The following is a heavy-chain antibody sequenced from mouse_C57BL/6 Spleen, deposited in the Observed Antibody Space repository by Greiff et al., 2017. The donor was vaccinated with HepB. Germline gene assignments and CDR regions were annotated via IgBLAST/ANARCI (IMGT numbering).Heavy chain of an antibody. D-gene: IGHD1-1*01. Sequence: EVQLVESGGGLVKPGGSLKLSCAASGFTFSDYGMHWVRQAPEKGLAWVAYISSGSSTIYYADTVKGRFTISRDNAKNTLFLQMTSLRSEDTAMYYCARYYSDYFDYWGQGTTLTVSS. J-gene: IGHJ2*01. CDR1: GFTFSDYG. CDR2: ISSGSSTI. V-gene: IGHV5-17*01. CDR3: ARYYSDYFDY.